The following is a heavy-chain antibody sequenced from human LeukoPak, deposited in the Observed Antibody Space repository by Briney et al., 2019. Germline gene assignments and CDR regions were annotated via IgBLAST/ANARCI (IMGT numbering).Heavy chain of an antibody. D-gene: IGHD1-7*01. CDR3: AKDQVTGTTLDP. Sequence: PGGSLRLSCAASGFTFSNYGMHCVRQAPGKGLEWVAVISYDGSNKYYADSVKGRFTISRDNSKNTLYLQMNSLRAEDTAVYYCAKDQVTGTTLDPWGQGTLVTVSS. CDR1: GFTFSNYG. V-gene: IGHV3-30*18. CDR2: ISYDGSNK. J-gene: IGHJ5*02.